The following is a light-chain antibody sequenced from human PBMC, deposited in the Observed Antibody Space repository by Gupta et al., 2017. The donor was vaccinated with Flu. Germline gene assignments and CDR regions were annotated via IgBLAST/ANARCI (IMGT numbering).Light chain of an antibody. CDR2: SAS. V-gene: IGKV1-39*01. CDR1: QSISNY. Sequence: DTQMTQSPSSLSASIGDRVTITCRASQSISNYLNWYQQKQGKAPKLLIYSASTLHSGVPSRFSGSGSGTDFTLIITSLQPEDFAAYFCQQTDSMPFTFGQGTQLEIK. CDR3: QQTDSMPFT. J-gene: IGKJ2*01.